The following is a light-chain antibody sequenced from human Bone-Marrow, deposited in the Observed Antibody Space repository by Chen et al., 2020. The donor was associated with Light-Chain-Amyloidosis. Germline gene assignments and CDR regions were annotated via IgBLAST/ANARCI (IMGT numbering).Light chain of an antibody. CDR3: ASYAGTSPYV. CDR2: EVT. V-gene: IGLV2-8*01. Sequence: QSALTQPPSVSGSPGQSVTISCTGSSSDVGGYNYVSWYQHHPGNAPKLMIYEVTKRPSGVPDRFAGSKSGNTASLTVFGLQAEDAADYYCASYAGTSPYVFGSGTKVTVL. CDR1: SSDVGGYNY. J-gene: IGLJ1*01.